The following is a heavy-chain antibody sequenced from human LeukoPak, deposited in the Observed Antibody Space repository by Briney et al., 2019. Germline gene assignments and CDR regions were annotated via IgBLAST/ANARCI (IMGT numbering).Heavy chain of an antibody. Sequence: ASVKVSCKASGYTFTGYYMHWVRQAPGQGLEWMGRINPNSGGTNYAQKFQGRVTMTRDTSISTAYMELSRLRSDDTAAYYCAREGGDTAMVTLYYFDYWGQGTLVTVSS. D-gene: IGHD5-18*01. CDR3: AREGGDTAMVTLYYFDY. V-gene: IGHV1-2*06. J-gene: IGHJ4*02. CDR2: INPNSGGT. CDR1: GYTFTGYY.